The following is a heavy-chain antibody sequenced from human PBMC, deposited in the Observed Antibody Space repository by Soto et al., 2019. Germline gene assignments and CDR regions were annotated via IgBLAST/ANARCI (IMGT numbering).Heavy chain of an antibody. CDR2: INPSIGRT. CDR3: ARDLLGYCSTNNCPMGDFCLDP. CDR1: GYTFTDYY. D-gene: IGHD2-15*01. V-gene: IGHV1-46*03. Sequence: ASVKVSCKASGYTFTDYYMHWVRQAPGHGLEWMGIINPSIGRTRYAQSFQGRVTMTRDTSTSTVYMELSSLRSEDTAVYYCARDLLGYCSTNNCPMGDFCLDPWGQGTLVTGSS. J-gene: IGHJ5*02.